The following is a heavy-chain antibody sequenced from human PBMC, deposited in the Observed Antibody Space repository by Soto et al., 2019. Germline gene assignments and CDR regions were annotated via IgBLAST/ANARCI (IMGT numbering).Heavy chain of an antibody. CDR1: GYTFTGYY. CDR3: ARDRGAKEGQFLEWLPHYYYYGMDV. Sequence: ASVKVSCKASGYTFTGYYMHWVRQAPGQGLEWMGWINPNSGGTNYAQKFQGWVTMTRDTSISTAYMELSRLRSDDTDVYYGARDRGAKEGQFLEWLPHYYYYGMDVWGQGTTVTVSS. CDR2: INPNSGGT. V-gene: IGHV1-2*04. J-gene: IGHJ6*02. D-gene: IGHD3-3*01.